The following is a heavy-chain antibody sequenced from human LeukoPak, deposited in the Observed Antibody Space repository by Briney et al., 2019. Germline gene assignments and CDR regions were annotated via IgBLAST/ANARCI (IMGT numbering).Heavy chain of an antibody. Sequence: DSVKVSCKVSGYTFTELSMHWVRQAPGKGLEWMGGFDPEDGEIIYAQKFQGRVTMTEDTSTDTAYMELSSLRSEDTAVYYCATSLITMIVGRIEFAYWGQGTLVTVSS. CDR1: GYTFTELS. CDR3: ATSLITMIVGRIEFAY. CDR2: FDPEDGEI. J-gene: IGHJ4*02. V-gene: IGHV1-24*01. D-gene: IGHD3-22*01.